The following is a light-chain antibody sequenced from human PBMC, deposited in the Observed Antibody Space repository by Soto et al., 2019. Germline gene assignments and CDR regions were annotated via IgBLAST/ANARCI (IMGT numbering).Light chain of an antibody. CDR3: SSYTGSSTRGV. CDR1: SSDVGGYNY. Sequence: QSALTQPASVSGSPGQSITISCTGTSSDVGGYNYVSWYQQHPGKAPKLMIYDVSNRPSGVSNRFSGSKSGTTASLTISGLQAEDEADYYCSSYTGSSTRGVFGGGTKVTVL. V-gene: IGLV2-14*01. CDR2: DVS. J-gene: IGLJ2*01.